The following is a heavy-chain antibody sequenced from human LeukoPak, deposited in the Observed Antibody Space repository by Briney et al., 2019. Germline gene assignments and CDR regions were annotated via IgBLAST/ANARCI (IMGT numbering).Heavy chain of an antibody. CDR3: ARVLPSAMVGYFLH. V-gene: IGHV3-11*06. J-gene: IGHJ1*01. D-gene: IGHD2-2*01. Sequence: PGGPLRLSCAASGFTSSYYYMSWIHQAPGKGLEWASYNRSNSSYTNYPDSQKARFTISRDNAKNSLYLQISSLRAEDPAVYYCARVLPSAMVGYFLHRGQGTLGTVSS. CDR1: GFTSSYYY. CDR2: NRSNSSYT.